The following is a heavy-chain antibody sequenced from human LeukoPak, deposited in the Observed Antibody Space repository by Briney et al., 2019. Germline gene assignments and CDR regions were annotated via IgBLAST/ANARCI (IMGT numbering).Heavy chain of an antibody. J-gene: IGHJ3*02. CDR1: GFTFRSHW. V-gene: IGHV3-7*04. CDR2: IKQDGSEK. Sequence: GGSLILSCAASGFTFRSHWMSWVRQAPGKGLQWVASIKQDGSEKLYLDSVRGRFTISRDNAENSLYLQMNSLRDEDTAVYYCARLVGMVTTYDIWGQGTMVTVSS. D-gene: IGHD5-24*01. CDR3: ARLVGMVTTYDI.